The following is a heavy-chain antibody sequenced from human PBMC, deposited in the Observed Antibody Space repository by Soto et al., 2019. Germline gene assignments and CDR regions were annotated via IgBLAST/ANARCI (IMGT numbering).Heavy chain of an antibody. D-gene: IGHD3-10*01. CDR1: GYTFTSYY. J-gene: IGHJ5*02. CDR2: ISAYNGNT. Sequence: ASVKVSCKASGYTFTSYYMHWVRQAPGQGLEWMGWISAYNGNTNYAQKLQGRVTMTTDTSTSTAYMELRSLRSDDTAVYYCARGPRVTMVRGVMTWFDPWGQGTLVTVSS. CDR3: ARGPRVTMVRGVMTWFDP. V-gene: IGHV1-18*04.